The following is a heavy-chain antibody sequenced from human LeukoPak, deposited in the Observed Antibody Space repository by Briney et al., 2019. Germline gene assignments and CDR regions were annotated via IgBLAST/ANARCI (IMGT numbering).Heavy chain of an antibody. CDR1: GFTFSDYA. CDR3: VGGSVFTASYYHCMDF. Sequence: GGSLRLSCAASGFTFSDYAMHWVRQAPGKGLEFVSGISNSGENPHYANSVKGRFTISRDNSKNTLYLQMGSLKTEDLAVYYCVGGSVFTASYYHCMDFWGQGTTVTVSS. J-gene: IGHJ6*02. CDR2: ISNSGENP. D-gene: IGHD2-8*01. V-gene: IGHV3-64*01.